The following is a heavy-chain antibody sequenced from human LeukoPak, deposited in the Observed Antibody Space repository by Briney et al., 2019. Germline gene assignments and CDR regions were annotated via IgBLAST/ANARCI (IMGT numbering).Heavy chain of an antibody. D-gene: IGHD2/OR15-2a*01. CDR2: IIPIFGTA. Sequence: SVKVSCKASGGTFSSYAISWVRQAPGQGLEWMGGIIPIFGTANYAQKFQGRVTITADESTSTAYKELSSLRSEDTAVYYCARDSTTGGGSLDAFDIWGQGTMVTVSS. V-gene: IGHV1-69*13. CDR3: ARDSTTGGGSLDAFDI. CDR1: GGTFSSYA. J-gene: IGHJ3*02.